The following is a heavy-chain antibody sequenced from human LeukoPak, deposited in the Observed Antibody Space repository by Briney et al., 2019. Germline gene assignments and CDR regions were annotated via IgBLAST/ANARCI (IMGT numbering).Heavy chain of an antibody. V-gene: IGHV1-8*01. CDR2: MNPTSGNT. J-gene: IGHJ5*02. Sequence: GASVKVSCKASGYTFTSYDINWVRQATGQGLEWMGWMNPTSGNTGYAQKFQGRVTMTRNTSISTAYMELSSLRSEDTAVYYCARGRISARGAFDPWGQGTLVTVSS. CDR1: GYTFTSYD. D-gene: IGHD3-3*02. CDR3: ARGRISARGAFDP.